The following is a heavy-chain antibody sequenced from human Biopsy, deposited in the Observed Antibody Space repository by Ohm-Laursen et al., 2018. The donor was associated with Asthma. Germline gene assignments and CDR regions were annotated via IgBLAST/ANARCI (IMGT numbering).Heavy chain of an antibody. Sequence: GSVKVSCKTSGYTFIGCHIHWMRQAPGQGLEWMGRINPNSGGTNYAQKFQGRVTMTRDTSISTAYMEVSRLRSDDTAMYYCARGQKSAGDRWFDPWGQGTLVTVSS. D-gene: IGHD6-13*01. CDR3: ARGQKSAGDRWFDP. CDR1: GYTFIGCH. V-gene: IGHV1-2*06. CDR2: INPNSGGT. J-gene: IGHJ5*02.